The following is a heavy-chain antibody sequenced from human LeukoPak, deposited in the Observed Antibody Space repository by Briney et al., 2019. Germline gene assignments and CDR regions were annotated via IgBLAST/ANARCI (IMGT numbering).Heavy chain of an antibody. CDR3: ARFGYVETTVVTPINYYFAMDV. CDR2: IFHTGTA. CDR1: GGPISSSYW. V-gene: IGHV4-4*02. J-gene: IGHJ6*02. Sequence: SETLSLTCAVSGGPISSSYWWSWVRQPPGKGLEWIGEIFHTGTANYNPSPKSRLTISVDKSNNHFSLRLSSVTAADTAVYFCARFGYVETTVVTPINYYFAMDVWGQGTTVTVSS. D-gene: IGHD4-23*01.